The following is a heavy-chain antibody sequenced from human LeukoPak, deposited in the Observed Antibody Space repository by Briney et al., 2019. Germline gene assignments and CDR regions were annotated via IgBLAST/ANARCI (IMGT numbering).Heavy chain of an antibody. J-gene: IGHJ5*02. CDR3: ARQRTLWFGDGLFDP. CDR1: GGSFSGYY. CDR2: INHSGST. V-gene: IGHV4-34*01. Sequence: SETLSLTCAVYGGSFSGYYWSWIRQPPGKGLEWIGEINHSGSTNYNPSLKSRVTISVDTSKNQFSLKLSSVTAADTAEYYCARQRTLWFGDGLFDPWGQGTLVTVSS. D-gene: IGHD3-10*01.